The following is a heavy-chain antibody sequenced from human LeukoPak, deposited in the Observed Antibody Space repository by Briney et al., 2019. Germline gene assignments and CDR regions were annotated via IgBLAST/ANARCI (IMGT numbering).Heavy chain of an antibody. CDR2: IYPGDSDT. CDR3: ASGGYSSGHTFDY. CDR1: GYSFTSYW. D-gene: IGHD6-19*01. J-gene: IGHJ4*02. V-gene: IGHV5-51*01. Sequence: GESLKISCKGSGYSFTSYWIGWVRHMPGKGLEWMGIIYPGDSDTRYSPSFQGQVTISADKSISTAYLQWSSLKASDTAVYYCASGGYSSGHTFDYWGQGTLVTVSS.